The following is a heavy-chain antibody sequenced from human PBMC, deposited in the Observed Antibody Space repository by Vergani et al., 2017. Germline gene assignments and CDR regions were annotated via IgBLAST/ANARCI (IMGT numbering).Heavy chain of an antibody. J-gene: IGHJ4*02. CDR3: AKQGRIQLWLLLVY. D-gene: IGHD5-18*01. V-gene: IGHV3-66*04. Sequence: EVQLVESGGGLVQPGGSLRLSCAASGFTVSSNYMSWVRQAPGKGLEWVSVIYSGGSTYYADSVKGRFTISRDNSKNTPYLQMNSLRAEDTAVYYWAKQGRIQLWLLLVYWGQGTLVTVSS. CDR2: IYSGGST. CDR1: GFTVSSNY.